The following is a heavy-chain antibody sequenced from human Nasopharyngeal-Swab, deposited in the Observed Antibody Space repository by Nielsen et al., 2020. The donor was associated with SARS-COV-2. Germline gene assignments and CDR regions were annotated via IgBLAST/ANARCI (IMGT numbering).Heavy chain of an antibody. V-gene: IGHV3-74*01. CDR1: GFTFSWHW. Sequence: GESLKISCAASGFTFSWHWMHWVRQAPGKGLVWVSYINTDGSNTKYADSVKGRFTISRDNAKNTLYLQMNSLRAEDTAVYYCAKGGRIAMIEDFWGQGTMVTVSS. J-gene: IGHJ3*01. CDR3: AKGGRIAMIEDF. D-gene: IGHD3-22*01. CDR2: INTDGSNT.